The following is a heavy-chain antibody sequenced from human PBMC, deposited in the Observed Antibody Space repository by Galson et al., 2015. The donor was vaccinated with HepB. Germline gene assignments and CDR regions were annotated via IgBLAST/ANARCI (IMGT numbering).Heavy chain of an antibody. D-gene: IGHD3-9*01. J-gene: IGHJ5*02. V-gene: IGHV4-30-4*01. CDR1: GGSISSGDYY. CDR2: IYYSGST. CDR3: ARGLQYYDILTGYYTPLPGGFDP. Sequence: TLSLTCTVSGGSISSGDYYWSWIRQPPGKGLEWIGYIYYSGSTYYNPSLKSRVTISVDTSKNQFSLKLSSVTAADTAVYYCARGLQYYDILTGYYTPLPGGFDPWGQGTLVTVSS.